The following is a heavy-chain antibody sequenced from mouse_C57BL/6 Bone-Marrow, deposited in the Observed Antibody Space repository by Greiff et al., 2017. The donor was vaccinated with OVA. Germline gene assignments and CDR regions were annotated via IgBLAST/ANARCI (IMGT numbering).Heavy chain of an antibody. D-gene: IGHD2-10*01. CDR3: AIPYYGTWFAY. V-gene: IGHV1-74*01. Sequence: VQLQQPGAELVKPGASVKVSCKASGYTFTSYWMHWVKQRPGQGLEWIGRIHPSDSDTNYNQKFKGKATLTVDKSSSTAYMQLSILTSEDSAVYYCAIPYYGTWFAYWGQGTLVTVSA. CDR2: IHPSDSDT. CDR1: GYTFTSYW. J-gene: IGHJ3*01.